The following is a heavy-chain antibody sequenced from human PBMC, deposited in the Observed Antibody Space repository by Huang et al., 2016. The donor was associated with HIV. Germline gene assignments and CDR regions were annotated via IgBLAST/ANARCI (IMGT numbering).Heavy chain of an antibody. V-gene: IGHV4-39*01. D-gene: IGHD6-13*01. Sequence: QLQLQESGPGQVKPSETLSLTCTVSGDFISSTNYYWGWIRQSPGKGLGWVGRVYQSGSTTYNPSLKSRVTLSGDTSRNQFSLRLNSVTAADTAVYYGASQHIGAAATWFWGRGTQVAVSS. CDR1: GDFISSTNYY. J-gene: IGHJ4*02. CDR2: VYQSGST. CDR3: ASQHIGAAATWF.